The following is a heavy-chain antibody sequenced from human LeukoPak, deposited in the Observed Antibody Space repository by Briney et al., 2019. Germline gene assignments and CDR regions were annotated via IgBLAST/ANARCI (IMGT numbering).Heavy chain of an antibody. CDR3: ASGHYYYYYMDV. Sequence: SETLSLTCTVSGGSISSYYWSWIRQPPGKGLEWIGYIYTSGSTNYNPSLKSRVIISVDTSKNQFSLKLSSVTAADTAVYYCASGHYYYYYMDVWGKGTTVTVSS. CDR1: GGSISSYY. CDR2: IYTSGST. V-gene: IGHV4-4*09. J-gene: IGHJ6*03.